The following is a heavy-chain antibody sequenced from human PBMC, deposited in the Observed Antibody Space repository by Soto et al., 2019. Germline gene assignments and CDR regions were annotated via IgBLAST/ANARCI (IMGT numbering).Heavy chain of an antibody. CDR2: ISAYNGNT. Sequence: QVQLVQSGAEVKKPGASVKVSCKASGYTFTSYGISWVRQAPGQGLEWMGWISAYNGNTNYAQKLQGRVTMTTDTSTSTAYMELRSRRSDDTAVYYCARDSSSWYPKSRYYYYGMDVWGQGTTVTVSS. CDR1: GYTFTSYG. CDR3: ARDSSSWYPKSRYYYYGMDV. D-gene: IGHD6-13*01. V-gene: IGHV1-18*01. J-gene: IGHJ6*02.